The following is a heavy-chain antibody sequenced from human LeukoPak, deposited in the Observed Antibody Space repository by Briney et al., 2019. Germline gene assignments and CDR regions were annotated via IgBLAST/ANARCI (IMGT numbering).Heavy chain of an antibody. J-gene: IGHJ5*02. CDR3: ARQPLWYSGGSRYWFDP. Sequence: PSETLSLTCTVSGGPISSSSYYWVWIRQPPGKGLEWIGSIYFGGSTYYNPSLKSRVAISVDTSKNQFSLKLSSVTAADTAVYYCARQPLWYSGGSRYWFDPWGQGTLVTVSS. CDR1: GGPISSSSYY. V-gene: IGHV4-39*01. CDR2: IYFGGST. D-gene: IGHD6-19*01.